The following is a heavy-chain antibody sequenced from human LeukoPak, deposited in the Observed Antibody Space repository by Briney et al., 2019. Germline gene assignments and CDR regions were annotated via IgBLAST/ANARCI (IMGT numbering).Heavy chain of an antibody. V-gene: IGHV3-15*07. D-gene: IGHD2-2*01. J-gene: IGHJ4*02. CDR3: TTSSYCTSTTCSDY. CDR1: GFTFSNAW. Sequence: GGSLRLSCAASGFTFSNAWMNWVRQAPGKGLEWVGRIKSNTDGGTTDYAAPVKGGFTISRDDSKNTLYLQMNSLKTEDTAVYYCTTSSYCTSTTCSDYWGQGTLVTVSS. CDR2: IKSNTDGGTT.